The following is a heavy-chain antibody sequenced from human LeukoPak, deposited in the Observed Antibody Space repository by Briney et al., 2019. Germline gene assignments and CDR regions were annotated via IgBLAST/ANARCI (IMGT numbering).Heavy chain of an antibody. CDR3: ARGVGQYQLLENYWYFDL. CDR2: IYYSGST. CDR1: GGSISSYY. V-gene: IGHV4-59*01. D-gene: IGHD2-2*01. Sequence: PSETLSLTCTVSGGSISSYYWSWIRQPPGKGLEWIGYIYYSGSTNYNPSLKSRVTISADTSKNQFSLKLSSVTAADTAVYYCARGVGQYQLLENYWYFDLWGRGTLVTVSS. J-gene: IGHJ2*01.